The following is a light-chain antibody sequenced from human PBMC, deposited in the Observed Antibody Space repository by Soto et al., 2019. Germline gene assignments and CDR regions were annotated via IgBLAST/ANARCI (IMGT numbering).Light chain of an antibody. CDR1: HSVNTK. Sequence: DIAMTQSPATLSVSPGERATLSCRASHSVNTKLAWYQQKPGQAPRLLIYGASTRATGIPARFSGSGSGTDFTLTISSLESEDSAVYYCQQYSNWPPLTFGGGTKVDIK. CDR3: QQYSNWPPLT. CDR2: GAS. J-gene: IGKJ4*01. V-gene: IGKV3-15*01.